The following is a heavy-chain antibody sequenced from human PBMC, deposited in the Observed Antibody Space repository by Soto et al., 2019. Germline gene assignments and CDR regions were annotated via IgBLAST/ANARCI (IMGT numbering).Heavy chain of an antibody. D-gene: IGHD3-22*01. Sequence: QVQLQESGPGLVKPSGTLSLTCAVSGGSISSSNWWSWVRQPPGKGLEWIGEIYHSGSTNYNPSLKSRVTISVDTSKNQFSLKLSSVTAADTAVYYCARDVNTRYYYDSSGPYGYWGQGTLVTVSS. V-gene: IGHV4-4*02. CDR2: IYHSGST. CDR1: GGSISSSNW. CDR3: ARDVNTRYYYDSSGPYGY. J-gene: IGHJ4*02.